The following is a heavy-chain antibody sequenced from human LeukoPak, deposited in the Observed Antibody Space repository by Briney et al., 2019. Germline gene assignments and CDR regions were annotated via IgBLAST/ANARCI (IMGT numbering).Heavy chain of an antibody. V-gene: IGHV3-23*01. CDR2: ISGSGGST. CDR3: ARLPVVVVAATMGYYMDV. J-gene: IGHJ6*03. D-gene: IGHD2-15*01. CDR1: GFTFSSYA. Sequence: GGSLRLSCAATGFTFSSYAMSWVRQAPGKGLEGVSAISGSGGSTYYADSVKGRFTISRDNAKNSLYLQMNSLRAEDTAVYYCARLPVVVVAATMGYYMDVWGKGTTVTISS.